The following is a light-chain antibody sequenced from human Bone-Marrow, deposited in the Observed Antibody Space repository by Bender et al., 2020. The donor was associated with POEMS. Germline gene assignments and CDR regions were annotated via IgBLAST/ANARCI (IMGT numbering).Light chain of an antibody. J-gene: IGLJ3*02. CDR2: KDT. CDR1: ALPKKY. Sequence: SYELTQPPSVSVSPGQTARITCSGDALPKKYAYWYQQKPGQAPVVVIFKDTERPSGVPDRFSGSKSGTSASLAITGLQAEDEGDYYCQSYDNSLGGWVFGGGTKLTVL. V-gene: IGLV3-25*02. CDR3: QSYDNSLGGWV.